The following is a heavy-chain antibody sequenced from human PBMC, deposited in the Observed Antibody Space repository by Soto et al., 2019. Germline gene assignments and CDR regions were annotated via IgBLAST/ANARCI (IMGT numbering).Heavy chain of an antibody. Sequence: TLSLTCTVSGGSISSYYWSWIGQPPGKGLEWIGYIYYSGSTNYNPSLKSRVTISVDTSKNQFSLKLSSVTAADTAVYCCARAPGGVFDYWGQGTLVTVSS. CDR3: ARAPGGVFDY. CDR1: GGSISSYY. V-gene: IGHV4-59*01. J-gene: IGHJ4*02. CDR2: IYYSGST. D-gene: IGHD3-16*01.